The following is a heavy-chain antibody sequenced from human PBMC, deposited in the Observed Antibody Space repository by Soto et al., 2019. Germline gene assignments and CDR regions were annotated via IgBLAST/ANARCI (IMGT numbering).Heavy chain of an antibody. V-gene: IGHV1-18*01. CDR3: ARGDCSSTSCYIPGAFDI. CDR2: ISAYNGNT. CDR1: GYTFTSYV. Sequence: GASVKVSCKASGYTFTSYVISWVRQAPGQGLEWMGWISAYNGNTNYAQKLQGRVTMTTDTSTSTAYMELRSLRSDDTAVYYCARGDCSSTSCYIPGAFDIWGQGTMVTVSS. D-gene: IGHD2-2*02. J-gene: IGHJ3*02.